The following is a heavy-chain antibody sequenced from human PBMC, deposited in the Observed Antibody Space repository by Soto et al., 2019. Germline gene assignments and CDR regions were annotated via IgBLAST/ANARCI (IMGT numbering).Heavy chain of an antibody. CDR3: VRDSPWGAVAGLFES. V-gene: IGHV1-2*02. D-gene: IGHD6-19*01. CDR1: EYTFTGHY. J-gene: IGHJ4*02. Sequence: QVHLVQSGAEVKKPGASVKVSCKAFEYTFTGHYMHWVRQAPGQGLEWMGWINSNSGDTNYAQKFRGRVPMTRDKSINAADMELSGLKSGDTAVYYCVRDSPWGAVAGLFESWGQGTLVTVSS. CDR2: INSNSGDT.